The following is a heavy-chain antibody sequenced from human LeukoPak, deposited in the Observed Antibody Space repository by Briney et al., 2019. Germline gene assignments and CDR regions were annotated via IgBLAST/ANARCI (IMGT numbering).Heavy chain of an antibody. J-gene: IGHJ3*02. CDR3: ARTLGSYYGDAFDI. D-gene: IGHD1-26*01. CDR1: GGSISSYY. Sequence: KPSETLSLTCTVSGGSISSYYWSWIRQPPGKGLEWIGSIYYSGSSGSTYCNPSLMSRVTISVGTSKIPFSLKLSSVTAADTAVYYCARTLGSYYGDAFDIWGQGTMVTVSS. V-gene: IGHV4-59*12. CDR2: IYYSGSSGST.